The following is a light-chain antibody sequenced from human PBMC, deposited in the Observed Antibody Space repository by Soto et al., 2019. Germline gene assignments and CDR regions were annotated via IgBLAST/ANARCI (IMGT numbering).Light chain of an antibody. V-gene: IGKV3-11*01. CDR1: QSVSSN. CDR2: DAS. CDR3: PQRISGPRT. Sequence: EIVLTQSPATLSLSPGERATLSCRASQSVSSNLGWYQQKPGQAPRLLIYDASNRATGIPARFSGGGSGTDFTLTISSLEPEDFAVYYCPQRISGPRTFGQGTKVEIK. J-gene: IGKJ1*01.